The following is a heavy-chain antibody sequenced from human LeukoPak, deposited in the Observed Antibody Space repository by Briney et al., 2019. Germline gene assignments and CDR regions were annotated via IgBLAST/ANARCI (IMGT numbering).Heavy chain of an antibody. J-gene: IGHJ5*02. CDR3: ARGPPGYSPTNTSWFDP. D-gene: IGHD4-4*01. V-gene: IGHV4-4*07. CDR1: GGSISSYY. CDR2: IYTSGST. Sequence: SETLSLTCTVSGGSISSYYWSWIRQPAGKGLEWIGRIYTSGSTNYNPSLKSRVTMSVDMSKNQFSLKLSSVTAADTAVYYCARGPPGYSPTNTSWFDPWGQGTLVTVSS.